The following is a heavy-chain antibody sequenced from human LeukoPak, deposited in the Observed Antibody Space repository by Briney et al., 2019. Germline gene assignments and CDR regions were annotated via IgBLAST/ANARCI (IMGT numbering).Heavy chain of an antibody. Sequence: GGSLRLSCAASGFTFNRFGMHWVRQAPGKGLEWVAFIRYDGSNKYYADSVKGRFTISRDNSKNTLYVQMNSLRAEDTAFYYCAKDRFFYDSGSKANWGQGTLVTVSS. CDR2: IRYDGSNK. V-gene: IGHV3-30*02. CDR1: GFTFNRFG. J-gene: IGHJ4*02. CDR3: AKDRFFYDSGSKAN. D-gene: IGHD3-22*01.